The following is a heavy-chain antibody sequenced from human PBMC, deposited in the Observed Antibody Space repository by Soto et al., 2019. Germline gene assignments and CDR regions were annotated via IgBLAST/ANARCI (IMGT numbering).Heavy chain of an antibody. J-gene: IGHJ4*02. CDR2: VSHDGRNT. CDR1: GFTFSDYA. Sequence: VQLVESGGGVVQPGRSLRLSCAASGFTFSDYAMHWVRQAPGKGLEWVAVVSHDGRNTHYADSVKGRFTISRDSSKNTFTLQLTPLRAPATALYSCTKGGPPLLVTSDFNSWGQGALVTVPS. D-gene: IGHD6-13*01. V-gene: IGHV3-30*18. CDR3: TKGGPPLLVTSDFNS.